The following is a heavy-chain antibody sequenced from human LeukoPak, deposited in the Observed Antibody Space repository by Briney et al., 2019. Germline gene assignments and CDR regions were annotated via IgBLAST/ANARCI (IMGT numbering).Heavy chain of an antibody. CDR1: GGTFSSYA. CDR2: IIPIFGTA. D-gene: IGHD3-10*01. J-gene: IGHJ5*02. V-gene: IGHV1-69*13. Sequence: ASVKVSCKASGGTFSSYAISWVRQAPGQGLEWMGGIIPIFGTANYAQKFQGRVTITADESTSTAYMELSSLRSEDTAVYYCARGRYYYGSGSYYTPYNWFDPWGQGTLVTVSS. CDR3: ARGRYYYGSGSYYTPYNWFDP.